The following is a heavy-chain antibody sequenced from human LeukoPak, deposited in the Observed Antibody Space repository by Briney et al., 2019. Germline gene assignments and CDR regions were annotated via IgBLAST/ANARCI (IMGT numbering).Heavy chain of an antibody. CDR3: ARDPGNWNYAKGPYYFDY. J-gene: IGHJ4*02. D-gene: IGHD1-7*01. V-gene: IGHV3-64*01. CDR1: GFTFSSYA. CDR2: ISSNGGST. Sequence: GGSLRLSCAASGFTFSSYAMHWVRQAPGKGLEYVSAISSNGGSTYYANSVKGRFTISRDNSKNTLYLQMGSLRAEDMAVYYCARDPGNWNYAKGPYYFDYWGQGTLVTVSS.